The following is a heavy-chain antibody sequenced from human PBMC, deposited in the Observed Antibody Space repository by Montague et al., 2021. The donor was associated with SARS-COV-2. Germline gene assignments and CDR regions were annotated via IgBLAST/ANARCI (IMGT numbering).Heavy chain of an antibody. J-gene: IGHJ4*02. D-gene: IGHD3-3*01. CDR2: IYYSGNT. Sequence: SETLSLTCTVSGGSISSSSYYWGWIRQPPGKGLEWIGNIYYSGNTYYNPSLKSRVTISVGTSKNQFSLKLSPVTAADTAVYYCANMGVGRITIFGVVSRGGLDYWGQGTLVTVSS. V-gene: IGHV4-39*01. CDR3: ANMGVGRITIFGVVSRGGLDY. CDR1: GGSISSSSYY.